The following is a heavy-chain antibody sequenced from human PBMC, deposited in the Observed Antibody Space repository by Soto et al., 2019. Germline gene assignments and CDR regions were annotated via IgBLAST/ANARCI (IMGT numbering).Heavy chain of an antibody. CDR2: VNHREST. CDR3: ARGLTTVTTVRYFDS. J-gene: IGHJ4*02. D-gene: IGHD4-17*01. V-gene: IGHV4-34*01. CDR1: GGSFSDYY. Sequence: QVQLQQWGAGLLKPSETLSLTCAVYGGSFSDYYWSWIRQPPGKGLEWIGEVNHRESTIYNPSLESRVTVAIDTSKHQFSLKLTSVTAADTAVYYCARGLTTVTTVRYFDSWGQGTQVTVSS.